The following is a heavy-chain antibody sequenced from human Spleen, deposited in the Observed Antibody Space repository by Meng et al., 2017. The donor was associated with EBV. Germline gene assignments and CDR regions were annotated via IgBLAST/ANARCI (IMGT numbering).Heavy chain of an antibody. J-gene: IGHJ4*02. CDR3: ARAGYHRPASEY. CDR2: IHHSGGT. Sequence: QVQLRESGPGLVRPSGXLSLTCAVSRGFISSGDWWSWVRQSPGKGLEWIGEIHHSGGTSYNPSLKSRVTISLDMSKDQFSLRLSSVTAADTAVYYCARAGYHRPASEYWGQGTLVTVAS. CDR1: RGFISSGDW. V-gene: IGHV4-4*02. D-gene: IGHD2-15*01.